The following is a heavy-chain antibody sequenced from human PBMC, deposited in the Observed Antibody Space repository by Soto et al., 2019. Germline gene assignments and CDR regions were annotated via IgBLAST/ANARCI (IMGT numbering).Heavy chain of an antibody. CDR2: IIPMFPTA. D-gene: IGHD2-21*02. CDR3: ARDDATYCGGDCYRYFYYGMDV. V-gene: IGHV1-69*13. CDR1: GGAFSNHA. Sequence: SVKVSCKASGGAFSNHAISWVRQAPGQGLEWVGGIIPMFPTADYAQRFQGRVTITADDSTTTVYMELSGLRSEDTAMYYCARDDATYCGGDCYRYFYYGMDVWGQGTTVTVSS. J-gene: IGHJ6*02.